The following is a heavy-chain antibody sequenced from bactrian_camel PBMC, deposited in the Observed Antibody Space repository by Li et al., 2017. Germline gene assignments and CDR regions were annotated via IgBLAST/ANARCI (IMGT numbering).Heavy chain of an antibody. J-gene: IGHJ4*01. D-gene: IGHD8*01. V-gene: IGHV3S40*01. CDR2: IKSDGSST. CDR1: GFSSSY. Sequence: VQLVESGGGLVQPGGFLRLSCTVSGFSSSYIGWLRQAPGKGLEWISTIKSDGSSTYFADSVKDRFTIPQDNAKTTLYLQMNSLKPEDTGVYYCANKYSNNCRRFELFTILGQGTQVTVS.